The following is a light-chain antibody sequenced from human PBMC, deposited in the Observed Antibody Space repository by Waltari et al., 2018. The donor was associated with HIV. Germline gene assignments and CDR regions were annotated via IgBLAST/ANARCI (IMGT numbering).Light chain of an antibody. V-gene: IGLV3-1*01. CDR2: QDS. J-gene: IGLJ2*01. CDR3: QAWDSSTLVV. Sequence: SYELTQPPSVSVFPGQTASITCSGDKLGDKYACWYQQKPGQSPMLVIYQDSKRPSGIPERFSGSNSGNTATLTISGTQAMDEADYYCQAWDSSTLVVFGGGTKLTVL. CDR1: KLGDKY.